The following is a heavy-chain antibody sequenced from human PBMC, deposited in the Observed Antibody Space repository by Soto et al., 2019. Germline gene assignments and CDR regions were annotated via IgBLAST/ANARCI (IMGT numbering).Heavy chain of an antibody. CDR3: ARTTFYDIFTAYYSLFDY. D-gene: IGHD3-9*01. CDR1: GGSISSGGYY. V-gene: IGHV4-31*03. J-gene: IGHJ4*02. Sequence: QVQLQESGPGLVKPSQTLTLTCTVSGGSISSGGYYWSWIRQHPGKGLEWIGHISDSGSTYYNPSIKSRVTISVATSKNPFSLKLSAVTAADTAVYYCARTTFYDIFTAYYSLFDYWGQGTLVTVSS. CDR2: ISDSGST.